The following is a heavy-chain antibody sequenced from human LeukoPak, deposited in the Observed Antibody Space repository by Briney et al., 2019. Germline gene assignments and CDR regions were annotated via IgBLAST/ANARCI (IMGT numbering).Heavy chain of an antibody. CDR3: TKESNGAS. CDR2: ISESGGTT. J-gene: IGHJ4*02. CDR1: GFTFNNYA. D-gene: IGHD3-10*01. V-gene: IGHV3-23*01. Sequence: GGSLRLTCAASGFTFNNYAMNWVRQAPGKGLEWVSSISESGGTTDYADSVKGRFTISRDNSKNTLYLQMNSLRVEDTAVYYCTKESNGASWGQGTLVTVSS.